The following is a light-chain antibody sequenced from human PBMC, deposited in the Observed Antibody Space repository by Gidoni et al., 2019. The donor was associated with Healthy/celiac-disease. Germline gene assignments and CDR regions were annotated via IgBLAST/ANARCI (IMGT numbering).Light chain of an antibody. CDR2: DVS. CDR1: SSDVGGYHY. V-gene: IGLV2-11*01. Sequence: QSALTQPRSVSGSPGQSGNISCTGTSSDVGGYHYVSWYQQHPGKAPKLMIYDVSKRPSGVPDRFAGSKSGNTASLTISGLQAEDEADYYCCSYAGSYTLVVFGGGTKLTVL. J-gene: IGLJ2*01. CDR3: CSYAGSYTLVV.